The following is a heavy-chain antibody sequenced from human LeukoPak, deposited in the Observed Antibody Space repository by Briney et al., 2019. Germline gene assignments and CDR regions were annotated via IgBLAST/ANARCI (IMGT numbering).Heavy chain of an antibody. CDR2: INHSGST. V-gene: IGHV4-34*01. Sequence: TPSETLSLTCAVYGGSFSGYYWSWIRQPPGKGLEWIGEINHSGSTNYNPSLKSRVTISVDTSKNQFSLKLTSVTAADTAVYYCARGCPGYWGQGTLVTVSS. CDR3: ARGCPGY. J-gene: IGHJ4*02. CDR1: GGSFSGYY.